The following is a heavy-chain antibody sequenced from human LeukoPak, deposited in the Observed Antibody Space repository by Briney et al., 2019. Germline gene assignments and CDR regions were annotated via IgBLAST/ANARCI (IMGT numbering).Heavy chain of an antibody. J-gene: IGHJ4*02. CDR2: IWYDGCKE. CDR3: ARDGGSSIDY. D-gene: IGHD6-13*01. CDR1: GITLSNYG. V-gene: IGHV3-33*01. Sequence: GGSLRLSCAASGITLSNYGMHWVRQAPGKSLEWVAVIWYDGCKEYYEDSMKGRFTISRDTSENMMYLQMNTLRAEDTAVYYCARDGGSSIDYWGQGALVTVSS.